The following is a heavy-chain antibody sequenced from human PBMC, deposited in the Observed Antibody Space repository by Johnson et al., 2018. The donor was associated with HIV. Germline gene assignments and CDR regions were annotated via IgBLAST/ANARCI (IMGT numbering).Heavy chain of an antibody. CDR3: AKGHSSGYPKDAFDL. J-gene: IGHJ3*01. CDR2: IWHDGSNK. CDR1: GFTLSNYG. V-gene: IGHV3-33*06. D-gene: IGHD5-12*01. Sequence: QVQLVESGGGVVQPGRSLRLSCAASGFTLSNYGMHWVRQAPGKGLEWVAVIWHDGSNKYYADSVKGRFTISRDNSKNTLYLQMNSLRTEDTAMYYCAKGHSSGYPKDAFDLWGRGTIVTVSS.